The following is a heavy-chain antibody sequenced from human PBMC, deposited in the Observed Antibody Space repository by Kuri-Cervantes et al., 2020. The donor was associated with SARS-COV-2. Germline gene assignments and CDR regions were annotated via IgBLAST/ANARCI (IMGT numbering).Heavy chain of an antibody. CDR2: MNPNSGNT. D-gene: IGHD3-22*01. J-gene: IGHJ4*02. Sequence: ASVKVSCKASGYTFTSYDINWVRQATGQGLEWMGWMNPNSGNTGYAQKFQGRVTMTRNTSISTAYMELSSLRAEDTAVYYCARNGYYYDSSGYFTDYWGQGTLVTVSS. CDR1: GYTFTSYD. CDR3: ARNGYYYDSSGYFTDY. V-gene: IGHV1-8*02.